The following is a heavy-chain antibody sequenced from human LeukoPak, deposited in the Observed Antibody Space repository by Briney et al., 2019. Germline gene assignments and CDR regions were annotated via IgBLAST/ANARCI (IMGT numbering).Heavy chain of an antibody. Sequence: GGSLRLSCAASGFTFSSYEMNWVRQAPGKGLEWVSYISSSGSTIYYADPVKGRFTISRDNAKNSLYLQMNSLRAEDTAVYYCARKTSGSYGYFDYWGQGTLVTVSS. J-gene: IGHJ4*02. CDR1: GFTFSSYE. V-gene: IGHV3-48*03. CDR3: ARKTSGSYGYFDY. D-gene: IGHD1-26*01. CDR2: ISSSGSTI.